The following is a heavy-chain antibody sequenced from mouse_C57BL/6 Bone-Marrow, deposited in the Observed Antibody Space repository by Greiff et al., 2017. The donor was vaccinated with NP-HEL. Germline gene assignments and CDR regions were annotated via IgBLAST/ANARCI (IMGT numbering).Heavy chain of an antibody. CDR3: ARQTGTKAWFAY. Sequence: DVKLVESGGDLVKPGGSLKLSCAASGFTFSSYGMSWVRQTPDKRLEWVATISSGGSYTYYPDSVKGRFTISRDNAKNTLYLQMSSLKSEDTAMYYCARQTGTKAWFAYWGQGTLVTVSA. D-gene: IGHD4-1*01. CDR1: GFTFSSYG. J-gene: IGHJ3*01. CDR2: ISSGGSYT. V-gene: IGHV5-6*02.